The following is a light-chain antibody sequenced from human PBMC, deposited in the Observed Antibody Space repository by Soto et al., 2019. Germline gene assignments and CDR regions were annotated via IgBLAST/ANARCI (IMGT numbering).Light chain of an antibody. CDR3: MQGTDWPYT. J-gene: IGKJ2*01. CDR2: KVS. V-gene: IGKV2-30*01. CDR1: QSPVTTDGNTY. Sequence: DIVMTPSPLSLPVTLGQPASISCRSSQSPVTTDGNTYLNWFQQRPGQSPRSLIYKVSIRDSGVPDRFSGSGSGTEFTLKISRVEVEDVGVYFCMQGTDWPYTFGQGTKLEI.